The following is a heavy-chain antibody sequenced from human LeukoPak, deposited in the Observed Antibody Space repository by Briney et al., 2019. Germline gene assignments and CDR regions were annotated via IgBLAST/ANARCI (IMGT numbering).Heavy chain of an antibody. Sequence: GGSLRLSCAASEFSVGSNYMTWVRQAPGKGLEWVSLIYSGGSTYYADSVKGRFTISRDNSKNTLYLQMNSLRAEDTAVYYCAKGAATFDYWGQGTLVTVSS. J-gene: IGHJ4*02. CDR3: AKGAATFDY. V-gene: IGHV3-53*01. D-gene: IGHD6-25*01. CDR1: EFSVGSNY. CDR2: IYSGGST.